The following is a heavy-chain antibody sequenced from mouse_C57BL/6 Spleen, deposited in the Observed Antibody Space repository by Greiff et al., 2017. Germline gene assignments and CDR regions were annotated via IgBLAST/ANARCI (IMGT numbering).Heavy chain of an antibody. D-gene: IGHD1-1*01. CDR1: GYTFTSYW. V-gene: IGHV1-69*01. CDR3: ARDYGSSPLAY. CDR2: IDPSDSYT. Sequence: QVHVKQPGAELVMPGASVKLSCKASGYTFTSYWMHWVKRRPGQGLEWIGEIDPSDSYTNYNQKFKGKSTLTVDKSSSTAYMKLSSLTSEDSAVYYCARDYGSSPLAYWGQGTLVTVSA. J-gene: IGHJ3*01.